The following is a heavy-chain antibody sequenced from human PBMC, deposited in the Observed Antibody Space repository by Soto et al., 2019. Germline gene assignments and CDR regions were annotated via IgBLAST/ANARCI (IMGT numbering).Heavy chain of an antibody. CDR1: GFTFSNAW. Sequence: EVQLVESGGGLVKPGGSLRLSCAASGFTFSNAWMSWVRQAPGKGLEWVGRIKSKTDGGTTDYAAPVKGRFTISRDDSKTTLYLQMNSLKTEDTAVYYCTTVTEWELLPHFDYWGQGTLVTVSS. J-gene: IGHJ4*02. CDR2: IKSKTDGGTT. D-gene: IGHD1-26*01. V-gene: IGHV3-15*01. CDR3: TTVTEWELLPHFDY.